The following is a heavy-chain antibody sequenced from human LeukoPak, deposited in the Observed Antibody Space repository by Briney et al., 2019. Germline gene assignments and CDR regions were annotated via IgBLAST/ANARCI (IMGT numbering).Heavy chain of an antibody. D-gene: IGHD3-22*01. V-gene: IGHV4-38-2*02. CDR2: IYHSGSS. CDR1: GYSISSGYY. Sequence: SETLSLTCTVSGYSISSGYYWGWIRQPPGKGLEWIGSIYHSGSSYYNPSLKSRVTISVDTSKNQFSLKLSFVTAADTAVYYCARAPYYYDSSGSGYYYFDYWGQGTLVTVSS. CDR3: ARAPYYYDSSGSGYYYFDY. J-gene: IGHJ4*02.